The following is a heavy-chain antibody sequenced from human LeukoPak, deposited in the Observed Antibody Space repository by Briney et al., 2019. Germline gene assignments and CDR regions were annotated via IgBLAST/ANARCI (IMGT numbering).Heavy chain of an antibody. Sequence: SQTLSLTCTVSGGSISSGGYYWSWIRQHPGKGLEWIGYIYYSGSTYYNPSLKSRVTISVDTSKNQFSLKLSSVTAADTAVYYCASMITFGGVMNVWFDPWGQGTLVTVSS. CDR3: ASMITFGGVMNVWFDP. CDR1: GGSISSGGYY. V-gene: IGHV4-31*03. CDR2: IYYSGST. J-gene: IGHJ5*02. D-gene: IGHD3-16*01.